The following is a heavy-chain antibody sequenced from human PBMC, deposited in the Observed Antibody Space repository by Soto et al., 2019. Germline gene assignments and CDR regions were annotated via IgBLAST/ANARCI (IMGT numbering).Heavy chain of an antibody. CDR3: ARGVPYNWYLDL. J-gene: IGHJ2*01. CDR2: IYYSGST. V-gene: IGHV4-31*03. Sequence: QVQLQESGPGLVKPSQTLSLTCTVSGGSISSGAHYYWSWIRQRPGKGLASIGYIYYSGSTYYSPSLKSRVTISVDTSKNQFSLKLSSVTAADTAVYYCARGVPYNWYLDLWGRGTLVTVSS. CDR1: GGSISSGAHYY.